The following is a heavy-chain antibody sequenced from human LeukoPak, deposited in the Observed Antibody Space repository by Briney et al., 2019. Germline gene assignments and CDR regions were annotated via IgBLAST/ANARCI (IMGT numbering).Heavy chain of an antibody. Sequence: SETLSLTCAVYGGSFSGYYWSRIRQPPGKGLEWIGEINHSGSTNYNPSLKSRVTISVDTSKNQFSLKLSSVTAADTAVYYCARGAHSYVLGYCSGGSCYPLLPYGMDVWGQGTTVTVSS. CDR2: INHSGST. V-gene: IGHV4-34*01. CDR3: ARGAHSYVLGYCSGGSCYPLLPYGMDV. J-gene: IGHJ6*02. D-gene: IGHD2-15*01. CDR1: GGSFSGYY.